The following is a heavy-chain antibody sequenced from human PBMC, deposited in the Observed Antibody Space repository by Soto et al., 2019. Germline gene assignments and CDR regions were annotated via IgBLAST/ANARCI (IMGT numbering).Heavy chain of an antibody. V-gene: IGHV4-30-4*01. CDR1: GGSISSGDYY. D-gene: IGHD4-17*01. Sequence: LSLTCTVSGGSISSGDYYWSWIRQPPGKGLEWIGYIYYSESTYYNPSLKSRVTISVDTSKNQFSLKLSSVTAADTAVYYCARDPLYGDAYFDYWGQGTLVTVSS. CDR2: IYYSEST. J-gene: IGHJ4*02. CDR3: ARDPLYGDAYFDY.